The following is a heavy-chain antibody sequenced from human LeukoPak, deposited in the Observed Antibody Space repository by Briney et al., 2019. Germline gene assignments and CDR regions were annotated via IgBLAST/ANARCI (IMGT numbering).Heavy chain of an antibody. J-gene: IGHJ6*02. D-gene: IGHD5-12*01. CDR2: IKSNTEGGTT. CDR1: IFTFSDPG. V-gene: IGHV3-15*07. Sequence: GGSLRLSCAGHIFTFSDPGINWARRAPGRGLEWVGRIKSNTEGGTTDYVAPVKGRFTISRDDSKNTVYLQMNSLKTEDTAVYYCTTDPWHGLDVWGQGTTVTVSS. CDR3: TTDPWHGLDV.